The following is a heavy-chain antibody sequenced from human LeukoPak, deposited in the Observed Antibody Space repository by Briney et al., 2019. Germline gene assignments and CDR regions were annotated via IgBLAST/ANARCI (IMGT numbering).Heavy chain of an antibody. J-gene: IGHJ4*02. D-gene: IGHD6-13*01. V-gene: IGHV3-23*01. CDR3: ARDTTGYPDY. CDR2: ISGSGGST. Sequence: GASLRLSCAASGFTFSSYAMSWVRQAPGKGLEWVPAISGSGGSTYYADSVKGRFTISRDNSKNTLYLQMNSLRAEDTAVYCCARDTTGYPDYWGQGTLVTVSS. CDR1: GFTFSSYA.